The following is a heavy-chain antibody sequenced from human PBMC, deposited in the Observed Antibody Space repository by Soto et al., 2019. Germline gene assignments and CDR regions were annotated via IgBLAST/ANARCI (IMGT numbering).Heavy chain of an antibody. CDR1: GFTFSSYA. CDR3: VRGEGDSMVRGHYYFDY. CDR2: ISSNGGST. J-gene: IGHJ4*02. V-gene: IGHV3-64*01. Sequence: EVQLVESGGGLVQPGGSLRLSCAASGFTFSSYAMHWVRQAPGKGLEYVSAISSNGGSTYYANSVKGRFTISRDNSKNTLYLQMGSLRAEDMAVYYCVRGEGDSMVRGHYYFDYWGQGTLVTVSS. D-gene: IGHD3-10*01.